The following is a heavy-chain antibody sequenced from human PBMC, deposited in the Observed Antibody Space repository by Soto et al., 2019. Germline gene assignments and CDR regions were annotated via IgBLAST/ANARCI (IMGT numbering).Heavy chain of an antibody. Sequence: SETLSLTCTVSGGSISYYYWGWIRQPPGKGLEWIGSIYYSGNTHYNPSLKSRVTISVDTSMNQFSLNLDSVTAVDSAVYYCVRGGYVHAFHYCGQGALVTVSS. CDR3: VRGGYVHAFHY. J-gene: IGHJ4*02. D-gene: IGHD5-12*01. V-gene: IGHV4-59*01. CDR2: IYYSGNT. CDR1: GGSISYYY.